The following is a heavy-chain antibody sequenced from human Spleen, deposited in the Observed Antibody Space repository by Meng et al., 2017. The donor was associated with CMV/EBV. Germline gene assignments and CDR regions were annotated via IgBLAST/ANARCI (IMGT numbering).Heavy chain of an antibody. CDR1: GYSFTNYW. V-gene: IGHV5-51*01. CDR2: VYPGDSDT. CDR3: ARQYYDSNGYYYQDH. D-gene: IGHD3-22*01. J-gene: IGHJ4*02. Sequence: GESLKISCKGSGYSFTNYWIGWVRQMPGKGLEWMGIVYPGDSDTRYSPSFQGQVTISADKSISTAYLQWSSLKASDTAMYYCARQYYDSNGYYYQDHWGQGTLVTVSS.